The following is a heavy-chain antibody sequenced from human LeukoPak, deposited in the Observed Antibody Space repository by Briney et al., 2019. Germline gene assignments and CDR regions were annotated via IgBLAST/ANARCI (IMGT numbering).Heavy chain of an antibody. V-gene: IGHV3-23*01. Sequence: GGSLRLSCAASGFTFSGYAMSWVRQAPGKGLEWVSGISGSGDSTYYADSVKGRFTISRDNSKNTLYMQMNSLRAEDTAVYYCANAVAGSSSRQFDSWGQGTLVTVSS. CDR2: ISGSGDST. CDR3: ANAVAGSSSRQFDS. J-gene: IGHJ4*02. CDR1: GFTFSGYA. D-gene: IGHD6-19*01.